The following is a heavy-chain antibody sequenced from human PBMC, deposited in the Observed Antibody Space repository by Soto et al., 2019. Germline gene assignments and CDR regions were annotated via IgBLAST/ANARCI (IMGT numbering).Heavy chain of an antibody. CDR3: AHSLTYCTNGVCYFYPENGFDY. V-gene: IGHV2-5*01. CDR1: GFSLSTSGVG. Sequence: QITLKESGPTLVKPTQTLTLTCTFSGFSLSTSGVGVGWIRQPPGKALEWLALIYWNDDKRYSPSLKSRLTITKDTSKNQVVLTMTNMDPVDTATYYCAHSLTYCTNGVCYFYPENGFDYWGQGTLVTVSS. J-gene: IGHJ4*02. D-gene: IGHD2-8*01. CDR2: IYWNDDK.